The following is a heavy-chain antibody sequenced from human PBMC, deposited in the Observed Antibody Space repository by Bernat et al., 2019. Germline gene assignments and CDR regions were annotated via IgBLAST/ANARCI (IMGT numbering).Heavy chain of an antibody. CDR2: ISSSGSTI. CDR3: ARETVVAATRIQTLDY. V-gene: IGHV3-48*03. Sequence: EVQLVESGGGLVQPGGSLRLSCAASGFTFSSYEMNWVRQAPGKGLEWVSYISSSGSTIKYADSVKGRFTISRDNAKNSLYLQMNSLRAEDTAVYYCARETVVAATRIQTLDYWGQGTLVTVSS. D-gene: IGHD2-15*01. J-gene: IGHJ4*02. CDR1: GFTFSSYE.